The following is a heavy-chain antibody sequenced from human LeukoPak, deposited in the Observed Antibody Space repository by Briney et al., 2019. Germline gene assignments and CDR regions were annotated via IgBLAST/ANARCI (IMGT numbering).Heavy chain of an antibody. CDR1: GFTFSSYS. CDR3: ARDKVSAVAGPVDD. D-gene: IGHD6-19*01. V-gene: IGHV3-21*01. J-gene: IGHJ4*02. Sequence: GGSLRLSCAASGFTFSSYSMNWVRQAPGKGLEWVSSISSNSSYIYYADSVKGRFTISRDNAKNSLYLQMNSLRAEDTAVYYCARDKVSAVAGPVDDWGQGTLVTVSS. CDR2: ISSNSSYI.